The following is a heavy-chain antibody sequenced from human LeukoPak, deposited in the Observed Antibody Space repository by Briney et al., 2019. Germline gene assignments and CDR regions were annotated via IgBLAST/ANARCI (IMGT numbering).Heavy chain of an antibody. V-gene: IGHV1-69*06. CDR2: IISIFGTA. D-gene: IGHD6-19*01. Sequence: AVKVSCKVSGGTLSSYASSGVRQARGQGREWMGGIISIFGTANYAQKFQGRVTITADKSTSTAYMELSSLRAEDTAVYYCALLYSSGGTGPDDYWGQGTLVTVSS. CDR3: ALLYSSGGTGPDDY. J-gene: IGHJ4*02. CDR1: GGTLSSYA.